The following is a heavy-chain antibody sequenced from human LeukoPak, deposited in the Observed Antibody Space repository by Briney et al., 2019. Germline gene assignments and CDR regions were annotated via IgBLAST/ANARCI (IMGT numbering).Heavy chain of an antibody. J-gene: IGHJ4*02. CDR3: ARWGVYGDYVPVDY. CDR1: GFTFSSYW. Sequence: GGSLRLSCAASGFTFSSYWMSWVRQAPGKGLEWVANIKQDGSEKYYVDSVKGRFTISRDNAKNSLYLQMNSLRAEDTAVYYCARWGVYGDYVPVDYWGQGTLVTVSS. D-gene: IGHD4-17*01. V-gene: IGHV3-7*01. CDR2: IKQDGSEK.